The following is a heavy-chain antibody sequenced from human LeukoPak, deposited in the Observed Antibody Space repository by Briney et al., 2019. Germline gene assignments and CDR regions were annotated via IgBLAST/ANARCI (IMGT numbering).Heavy chain of an antibody. CDR1: VYIFTDYY. V-gene: IGHV7-4-1*02. D-gene: IGHD3-22*01. J-gene: IGHJ5*02. Sequence: ASVKVSCKAAVYIFTDYYIHWGRQAPRQGLEWRGWINTNTANPTYAQGFTGRFVFSLDNSVSTAYLQISSLKAEDTAVYYCARVGDSSGYYFDPWGQGTLVTVSS. CDR3: ARVGDSSGYYFDP. CDR2: INTNTANP.